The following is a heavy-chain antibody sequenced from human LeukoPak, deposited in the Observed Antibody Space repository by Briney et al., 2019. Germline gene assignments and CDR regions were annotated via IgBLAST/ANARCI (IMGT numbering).Heavy chain of an antibody. CDR1: GGTFSSYT. D-gene: IGHD3-10*01. Sequence: GSSVKVSCKASGGTFSSYTISWVRQAPGQGLEWMGGIIPIFGTANYAQKFQGRVTITADKSTSTAYMELSSLRSEDTAVYYCARVGSGSYYNDWFDPWGQGTLVTVSS. CDR2: IIPIFGTA. V-gene: IGHV1-69*06. CDR3: ARVGSGSYYNDWFDP. J-gene: IGHJ5*02.